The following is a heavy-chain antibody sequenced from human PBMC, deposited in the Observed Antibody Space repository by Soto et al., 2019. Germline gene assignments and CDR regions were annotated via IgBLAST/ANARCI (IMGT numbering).Heavy chain of an antibody. CDR2: IIPIFGTA. CDR3: ARDFAGESSGYFVFDY. Sequence: QVQLVQSGAEVKKPGSSVKVSCKASGGTFSSYAISRVRQAPGQGLEWMGGIIPIFGTANYAQKFQGRVTITADESTSTAYMELSSLRSEDTAVYYCARDFAGESSGYFVFDYWGQGTLVTVSS. CDR1: GGTFSSYA. V-gene: IGHV1-69*01. D-gene: IGHD3-22*01. J-gene: IGHJ4*02.